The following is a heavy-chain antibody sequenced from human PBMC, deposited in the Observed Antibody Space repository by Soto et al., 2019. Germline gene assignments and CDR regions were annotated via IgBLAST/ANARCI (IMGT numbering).Heavy chain of an antibody. CDR1: GYTFTSYG. D-gene: IGHD3-22*01. Sequence: SVKVSCQASGYTFTSYGITWVRRAPGQGLEWMGGIIPVFGTAHYAQKFQGRLTISADESSRTAYMELSSLRSEDTAVYYCARGYYDSSGYTDYWGQGTLVTVSS. CDR3: ARGYYDSSGYTDY. V-gene: IGHV1-69*13. J-gene: IGHJ4*02. CDR2: IIPVFGTA.